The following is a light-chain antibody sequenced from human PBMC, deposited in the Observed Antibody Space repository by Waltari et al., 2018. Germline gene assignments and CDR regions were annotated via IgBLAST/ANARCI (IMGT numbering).Light chain of an antibody. CDR3: QQYNSYPYT. Sequence: DIHMTQSPSPLSASVGDRVTITCRASQSISPWLAWYQQKPGKAPTLLIYKASSLQSGVPSRFSGSGSGAEFTLTISSLQPDDFATYYCQQYNSYPYTFGQGTKLEI. CDR2: KAS. CDR1: QSISPW. J-gene: IGKJ2*01. V-gene: IGKV1-5*03.